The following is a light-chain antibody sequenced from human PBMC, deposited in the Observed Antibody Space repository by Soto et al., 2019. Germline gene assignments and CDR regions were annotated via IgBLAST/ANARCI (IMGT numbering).Light chain of an antibody. CDR1: QSVSNKY. J-gene: IGKJ1*01. V-gene: IGKV3-20*01. Sequence: ESVFIQSPGTLSLSPGERATLSCRASQSVSNKYLAWYQQKPGQAPRLLIYGASNRATGIPDRFSGSGSGTDFTLTISRLEPEDFAVYYCQQYGSSGTFGQGTKVDIK. CDR3: QQYGSSGT. CDR2: GAS.